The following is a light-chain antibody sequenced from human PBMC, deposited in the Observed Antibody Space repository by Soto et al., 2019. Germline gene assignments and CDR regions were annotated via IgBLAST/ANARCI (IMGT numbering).Light chain of an antibody. CDR2: EDS. V-gene: IGLV2-23*01. Sequence: QSVLTQAASVSGSPGQSITISCTGTSSDVGSYNLVSWYQQHPGKAPKLMIYEDSKRPSGVSNRFSGSKSGNTASLTISGLQTEDEADYYCCSYADSSTYVFGTGTKVTVL. CDR1: SSDVGSYNL. CDR3: CSYADSSTYV. J-gene: IGLJ1*01.